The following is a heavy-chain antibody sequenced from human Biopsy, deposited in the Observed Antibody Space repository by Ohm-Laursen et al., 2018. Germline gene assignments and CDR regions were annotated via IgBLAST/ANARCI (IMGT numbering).Heavy chain of an antibody. Sequence: SVKVSCKTFGGTLSKYAMSWVRQAPGQGLEWLGVIIAPSGTTNSAQRFQGRLSITADESATSVYMELSSLTSEDTAVYYCARTGTYYHDSSLYYFYGLDLWGQGSTVTVSS. V-gene: IGHV1-69*13. D-gene: IGHD3-22*01. CDR3: ARTGTYYHDSSLYYFYGLDL. CDR1: GGTLSKYA. CDR2: IIAPSGTT. J-gene: IGHJ6*02.